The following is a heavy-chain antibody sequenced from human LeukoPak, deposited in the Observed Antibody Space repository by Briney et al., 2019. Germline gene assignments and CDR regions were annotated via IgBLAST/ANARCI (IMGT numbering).Heavy chain of an antibody. CDR3: ATSRFGELHNYYYYMDV. D-gene: IGHD3-10*01. CDR1: GFTFSSYS. CDR2: ITSGTSSIYI. Sequence: PGGSLRLSCAASGFTFSSYSMNWVRQAPGKGLEWVSSITSGTSSIYIYYADSVKGRFTISRDNAKNSLYLQMNSLRAEDTAVYYCATSRFGELHNYYYYMDVWGKGTTVTVSS. J-gene: IGHJ6*03. V-gene: IGHV3-21*01.